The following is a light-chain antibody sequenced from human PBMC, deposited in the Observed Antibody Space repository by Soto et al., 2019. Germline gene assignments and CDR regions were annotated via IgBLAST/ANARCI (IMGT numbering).Light chain of an antibody. CDR2: DAS. CDR1: QSVSIKY. Sequence: EIVLTQSPGTLSLSPGERATLSCRASQSVSIKYLAWYQQKPGQAPRLLIYDASSRATGIPARFSSSGSGTDFTLTISDVEPEDFAVYYCHQRQSWPRTFGQGTKVDI. J-gene: IGKJ1*01. CDR3: HQRQSWPRT. V-gene: IGKV3-11*01.